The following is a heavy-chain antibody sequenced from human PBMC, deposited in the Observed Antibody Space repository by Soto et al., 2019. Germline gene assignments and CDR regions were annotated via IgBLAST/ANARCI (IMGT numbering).Heavy chain of an antibody. J-gene: IGHJ2*01. CDR1: GFTFSDYY. Sequence: QVQLVESGGGLVKPGGSLRLSCAASGFTFSDYYITWIRQAPGKGLEWVSYISNSGRTIYYADSVKGRFTISRDNAKHSLYRQMRILRSEDTAVYYYARQYYDFWGGSSKSPNYYFDLWGRGTLVTVSS. D-gene: IGHD3-3*01. CDR3: ARQYYDFWGGSSKSPNYYFDL. V-gene: IGHV3-11*01. CDR2: ISNSGRTI.